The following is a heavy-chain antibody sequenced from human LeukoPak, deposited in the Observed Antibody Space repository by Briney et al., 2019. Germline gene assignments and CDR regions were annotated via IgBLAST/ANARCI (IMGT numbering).Heavy chain of an antibody. Sequence: PGRSLRLSCAASGFTFSSYGMHWVRQAPGKGLEWVAVIWYDGSNKYYADSVKGRFTISRDNSKITLYLQMNSLRAEDTAVYYCAREAAALFDYWGQGTLVTVSS. CDR1: GFTFSSYG. V-gene: IGHV3-33*01. CDR2: IWYDGSNK. D-gene: IGHD2-2*01. CDR3: AREAAALFDY. J-gene: IGHJ4*02.